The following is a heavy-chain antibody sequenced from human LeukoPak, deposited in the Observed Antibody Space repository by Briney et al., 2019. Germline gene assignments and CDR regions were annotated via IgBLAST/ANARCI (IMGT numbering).Heavy chain of an antibody. V-gene: IGHV4-59*12. CDR1: GGSISSYY. J-gene: IGHJ4*02. CDR3: ARELGDTAMA. Sequence: SETLSLTCTVSGGSISSYYWSWIRQPPGKGLEWIGYIYYSGSTNYNPSLKSRVTISVDKSKNQFSLKLSSVTAADTAVYYCARELGDTAMAWGQGTLVTVSS. D-gene: IGHD5-18*01. CDR2: IYYSGST.